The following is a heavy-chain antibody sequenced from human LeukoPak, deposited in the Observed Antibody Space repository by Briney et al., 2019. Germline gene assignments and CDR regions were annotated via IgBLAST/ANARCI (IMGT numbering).Heavy chain of an antibody. V-gene: IGHV3-9*01. CDR2: ISWNSGSI. D-gene: IGHD2-8*01. J-gene: IGHJ2*01. CDR1: GFTFDDYA. Sequence: GGSLRLSCAASGFTFDDYAMHWVRQAPGKGLEWVSGISWNSGSIGYADSVKGRFTISRDNAKNSLYLQMNSLRAEDTALYYCAKDMVYHVSRHWYFDLWGRGTLVTVSS. CDR3: AKDMVYHVSRHWYFDL.